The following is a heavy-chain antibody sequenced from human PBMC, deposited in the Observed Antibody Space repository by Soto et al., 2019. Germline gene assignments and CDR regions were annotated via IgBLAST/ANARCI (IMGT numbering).Heavy chain of an antibody. CDR1: GFTVSDHY. J-gene: IGHJ6*02. CDR2: ISGSGTYT. D-gene: IGHD2-2*03. Sequence: GGSLRLSCAVSGFTVSDHYMTWIRQAPGKGLEWVSYISGSGTYTNYADSVKGRFIISRDNSKNTLYLQMNSLRAEDTAVYYCAKGGYCSSTSCPNYYYYGMDVWGQGTTVTVSS. CDR3: AKGGYCSSTSCPNYYYYGMDV. V-gene: IGHV3-11*05.